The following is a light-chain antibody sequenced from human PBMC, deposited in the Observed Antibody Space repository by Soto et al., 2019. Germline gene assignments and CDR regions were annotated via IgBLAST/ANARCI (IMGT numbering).Light chain of an antibody. CDR3: QQNYSTPPIT. CDR1: QTISTY. J-gene: IGKJ4*01. V-gene: IGKV1-39*01. Sequence: DIQMTQSPSSLSASVGDRVTITCRASQTISTYLNWYQQKPGKAPKLLIYAASFLQSGVPSRFSVSGSGTDFTITISSLLPEDVATYYCQQNYSTPPITFGGGTKVEI. CDR2: AAS.